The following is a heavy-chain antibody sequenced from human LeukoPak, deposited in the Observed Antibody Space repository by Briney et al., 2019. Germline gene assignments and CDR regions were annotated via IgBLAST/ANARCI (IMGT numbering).Heavy chain of an antibody. D-gene: IGHD3-16*02. CDR1: GGTFSSYA. CDR3: AREVSTFGGVIVTFNWFDP. J-gene: IGHJ5*02. Sequence: ASVKVSCKASGGTFSSYAIRWVRRAPGQGLEWMGRIIPILGIANYAQKFQGRVTITADKSTSTAYMELSSLRSEDTAVYYCAREVSTFGGVIVTFNWFDPWGQGTLVTVSS. V-gene: IGHV1-69*04. CDR2: IIPILGIA.